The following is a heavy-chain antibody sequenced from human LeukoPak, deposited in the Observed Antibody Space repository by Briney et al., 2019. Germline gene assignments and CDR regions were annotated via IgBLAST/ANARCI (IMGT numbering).Heavy chain of an antibody. CDR3: ARGHYYGSGSYSSYYYYYYMDV. CDR2: IYYSGST. V-gene: IGHV4-39*01. D-gene: IGHD3-10*01. J-gene: IGHJ6*03. Sequence: SETLSLTCTVSGGSISSSSYYWGWIRQPPGKGLEWIGSIYYSGSTYYNPSLKSRVTISVDTSKNQFSLKLSSVTAADTAVYYCARGHYYGSGSYSSYYYYYYMDVWGKGTTVTVSS. CDR1: GGSISSSSYY.